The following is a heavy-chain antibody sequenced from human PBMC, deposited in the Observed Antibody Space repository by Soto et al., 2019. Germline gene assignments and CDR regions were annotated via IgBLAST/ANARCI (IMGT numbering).Heavy chain of an antibody. V-gene: IGHV4-30-4*01. CDR2: IYYSGST. Sequence: PSETLSLTCSASGGFISSAGFYWSWIRQHPGKGLEWIGYIYYSGSTYYNPSLKSRVTISVDRSKNQFSLKLSSVTAADTAVYYCARGYCGGDCYSGDYYYYGMDVWGQGTTVTVSS. D-gene: IGHD2-21*02. J-gene: IGHJ6*02. CDR3: ARGYCGGDCYSGDYYYYGMDV. CDR1: GGFISSAGFY.